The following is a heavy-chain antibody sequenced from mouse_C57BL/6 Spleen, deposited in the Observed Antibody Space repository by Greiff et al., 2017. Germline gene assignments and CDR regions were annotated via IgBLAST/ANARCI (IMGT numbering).Heavy chain of an antibody. CDR1: GYTFTSYW. J-gene: IGHJ4*01. D-gene: IGHD2-2*01. CDR2: IYPGSGST. V-gene: IGHV1-55*01. CDR3: ARSGGVTDYYAMDY. Sequence: QVQLQQPGAELVKPGASVKMSCKASGYTFTSYWITWVKQRPGQGLEWIGDIYPGSGSTNYNEKFKSKATLTVDTSSSTAYMQLSSLTSEDSAVYYCARSGGVTDYYAMDYWGQGTSVTVSS.